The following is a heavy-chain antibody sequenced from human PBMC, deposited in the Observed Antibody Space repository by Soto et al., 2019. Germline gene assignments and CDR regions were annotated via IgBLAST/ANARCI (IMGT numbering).Heavy chain of an antibody. Sequence: GGSLRLSCAASGFYFRNYAMSWVRQAPGKGLEWVSVISANGEIKNYADSVKGRFTIPRDNSKNTLYLQMNSLRAEDTAVYYCAKWAGTRDFWGQGTLVTVSS. CDR3: AKWAGTRDF. V-gene: IGHV3-23*01. J-gene: IGHJ4*02. CDR2: ISANGEIK. D-gene: IGHD1-1*01. CDR1: GFYFRNYA.